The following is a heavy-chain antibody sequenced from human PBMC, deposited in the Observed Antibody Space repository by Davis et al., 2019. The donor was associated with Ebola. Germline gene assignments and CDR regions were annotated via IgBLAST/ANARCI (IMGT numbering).Heavy chain of an antibody. J-gene: IGHJ5*02. Sequence: PSETLSLTCAASGFTFSSYWMSWVRQAPGKGPEWVANIKEDGSEKYYVDSVKGRFTISRDNAKNSLYLQMNSLRVEDTAVYYCLSSGDGPWGQGTLVTVSS. CDR1: GFTFSSYW. D-gene: IGHD3-22*01. CDR3: LSSGDGP. V-gene: IGHV3-7*03. CDR2: IKEDGSEK.